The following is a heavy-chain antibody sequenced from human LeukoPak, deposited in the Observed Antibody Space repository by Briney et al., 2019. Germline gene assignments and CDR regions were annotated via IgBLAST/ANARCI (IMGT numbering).Heavy chain of an antibody. Sequence: GASVKVSCKASGYTFTSYYIHWVRQAPGQGLEWIGIINPSGGSTTYAQKFRGRVTMTRDTSTSTVYMELSSLRSEDTAMYYCARAPDLWTDYWGQGTLVTVSS. CDR1: GYTFTSYY. D-gene: IGHD1-1*01. V-gene: IGHV1-46*01. CDR2: INPSGGST. CDR3: ARAPDLWTDY. J-gene: IGHJ4*02.